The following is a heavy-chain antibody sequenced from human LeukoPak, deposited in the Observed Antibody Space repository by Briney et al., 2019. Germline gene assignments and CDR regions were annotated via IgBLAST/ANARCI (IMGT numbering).Heavy chain of an antibody. CDR3: AREFSGSNYGFPFDY. D-gene: IGHD1-26*01. Sequence: GGSLRLFCAASGFTFSSYSMNWVRQAPGKGLEWVSYISSSSSTIYYADSVKGRFTISRDNAKNSLYLQMNSLRAEYTAVYYCAREFSGSNYGFPFDYWGQGTLVTVSS. J-gene: IGHJ4*02. CDR1: GFTFSSYS. CDR2: ISSSSSTI. V-gene: IGHV3-48*01.